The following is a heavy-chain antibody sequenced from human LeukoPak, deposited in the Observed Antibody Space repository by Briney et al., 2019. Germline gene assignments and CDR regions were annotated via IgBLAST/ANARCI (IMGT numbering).Heavy chain of an antibody. CDR3: AREGGADLGYYYMDV. J-gene: IGHJ6*03. CDR2: ISSSSTYK. Sequence: GSLRLSCAASGFTFSRYSMNWVRQAPGKGLEWVSSISSSSTYKYYADSVKGRFTISRDNARNSLYLQMNNLRAEDTAVYYCAREGGADLGYYYMDVWGKGTTVIVSS. CDR1: GFTFSRYS. V-gene: IGHV3-21*01. D-gene: IGHD2-21*02.